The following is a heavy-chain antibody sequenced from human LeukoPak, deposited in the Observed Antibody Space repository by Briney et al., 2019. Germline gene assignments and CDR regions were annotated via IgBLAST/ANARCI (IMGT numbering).Heavy chain of an antibody. V-gene: IGHV3-30*04. J-gene: IGHJ4*02. CDR2: ISYDGSDK. CDR1: GFTFSSYA. CDR3: ARAVYRSGGYYFDY. D-gene: IGHD6-19*01. Sequence: GRSLRLSCAASGFTFSSYAMQWVRQAPGKGLEWAAVISYDGSDKNYADSVKGRFTISRDNSKNTLYLQMNSLRAEDTAVYYCARAVYRSGGYYFDYWGQGTLVIVSS.